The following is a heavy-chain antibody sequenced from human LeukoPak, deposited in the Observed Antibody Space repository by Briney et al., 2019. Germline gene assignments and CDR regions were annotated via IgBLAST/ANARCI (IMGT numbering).Heavy chain of an antibody. CDR2: IYYSGNA. J-gene: IGHJ4*02. D-gene: IGHD1-26*01. V-gene: IGHV4-59*01. CDR3: ARVGSGSFDY. CDR1: GGSISTYY. Sequence: PSETLSLTCTISGGSISTYYWSWIRQPPGKGLEWIAYIYYSGNANYNPSLKSRVTISVDTSKSQFSLKLSSVTAADTAVYYCARVGSGSFDYWGQGTLVAVSS.